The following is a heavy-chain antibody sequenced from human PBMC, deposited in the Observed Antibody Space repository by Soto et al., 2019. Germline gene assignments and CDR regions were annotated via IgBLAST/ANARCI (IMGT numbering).Heavy chain of an antibody. V-gene: IGHV1-18*01. CDR3: ARVKVAGTSLAEYFQH. D-gene: IGHD6-19*01. CDR2: ISAYNGNT. CDR1: GYTFTSYG. J-gene: IGHJ1*01. Sequence: GASVKVSCKASGYTFTSYGISCVRQAPGQGLEWMGWISAYNGNTNYAQKLQGRVTMTTDTSTSTAYMELRSLRSDDTAVYYCARVKVAGTSLAEYFQHWGQGTLVTVSS.